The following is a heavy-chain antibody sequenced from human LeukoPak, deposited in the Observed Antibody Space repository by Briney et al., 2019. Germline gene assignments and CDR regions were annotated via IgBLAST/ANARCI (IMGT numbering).Heavy chain of an antibody. CDR2: IDHTGST. Sequence: SETLSLTCTVSGGSISSSSYYWGWIRQPPGKGLEWIGYIDHTGSTNYNPSLNSRVTISRDTSKSHFSLELSSVTAADTAVYFCARGRVSSSSWSSTYYYYFYMDVWGKGTTVTVSS. D-gene: IGHD6-13*01. J-gene: IGHJ6*03. CDR1: GGSISSSSYY. CDR3: ARGRVSSSSWSSTYYYYFYMDV. V-gene: IGHV4-61*03.